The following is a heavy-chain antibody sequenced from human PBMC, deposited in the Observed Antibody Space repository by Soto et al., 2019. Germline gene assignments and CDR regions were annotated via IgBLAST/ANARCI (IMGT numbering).Heavy chain of an antibody. CDR2: IWYDGSNK. D-gene: IGHD3-22*01. Sequence: QVQLVESGGGVVQPGRSLRLSCAASGFTFSSYGMHWVRQAPGKGLEWVAVIWYDGSNKYYADSVKGRFTISRDNSKNTLYLQMNSLRAEDTAVYYCAKGYYESSGPPNDYWGQGTLVTVSS. CDR3: AKGYYESSGPPNDY. J-gene: IGHJ4*02. CDR1: GFTFSSYG. V-gene: IGHV3-33*06.